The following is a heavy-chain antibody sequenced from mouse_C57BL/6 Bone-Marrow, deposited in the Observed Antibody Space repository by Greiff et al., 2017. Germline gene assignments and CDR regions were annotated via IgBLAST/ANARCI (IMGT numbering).Heavy chain of an antibody. J-gene: IGHJ3*01. CDR3: ARSGESSGGALAY. D-gene: IGHD3-2*02. V-gene: IGHV1-7*01. CDR1: GYTFTSYW. CDR2: INPSSGYT. Sequence: VQLQQSGAELAKPGASVKLSCKASGYTFTSYWMHWVKQRPGQGLEWIGYINPSSGYTKYNQKFKDKATLNADKSSSTAYMQLSSLTYEDSAVYYCARSGESSGGALAYWGQGTLVTVSA.